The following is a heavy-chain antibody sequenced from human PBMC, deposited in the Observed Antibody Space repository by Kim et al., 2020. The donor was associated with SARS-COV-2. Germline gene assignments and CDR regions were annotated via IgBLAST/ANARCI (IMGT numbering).Heavy chain of an antibody. V-gene: IGHV3-13*01. J-gene: IGHJ3*02. Sequence: YPGSVKGRFTISRENAKNSLYLQMNSLRAGDTAVYYCARGLKEGVDAFDIWGQGTMVTVSS. D-gene: IGHD3-10*01. CDR3: ARGLKEGVDAFDI.